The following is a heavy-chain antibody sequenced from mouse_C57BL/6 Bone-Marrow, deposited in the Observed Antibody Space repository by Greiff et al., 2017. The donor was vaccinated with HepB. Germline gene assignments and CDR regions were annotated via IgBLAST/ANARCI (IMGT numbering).Heavy chain of an antibody. V-gene: IGHV1-55*01. D-gene: IGHD4-1*01. J-gene: IGHJ2*01. CDR2: LYPGSGST. CDR3: ARHSANWDLYYFDY. CDR1: GYTFTSYW. Sequence: QVQLQQPGAELVKPGASVKMSCKASGYTFTSYWITWVKQRPGQGLEWIGDLYPGSGSTNYNEKFKSKATLTVDTSSSTAYMQLSSLTSEDSAVYYCARHSANWDLYYFDYWGQGTTLTVSS.